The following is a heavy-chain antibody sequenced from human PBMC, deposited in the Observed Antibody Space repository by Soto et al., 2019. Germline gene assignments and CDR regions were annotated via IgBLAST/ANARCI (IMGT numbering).Heavy chain of an antibody. V-gene: IGHV3-23*01. Sequence: PGGSLRLSCAASGFTFSSYAMSWVRQAPGKGLEWVSAISGSGGSTYYADSVKGRFTISRDNSKNTLYLQMNSLRAKDTAVYYCAKENYGYGDPYNWFDPWGQGTLVTVSS. D-gene: IGHD4-17*01. CDR2: ISGSGGST. CDR1: GFTFSSYA. J-gene: IGHJ5*02. CDR3: AKENYGYGDPYNWFDP.